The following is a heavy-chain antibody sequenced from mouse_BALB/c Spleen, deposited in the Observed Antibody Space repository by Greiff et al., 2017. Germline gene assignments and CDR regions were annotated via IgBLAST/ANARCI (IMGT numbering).Heavy chain of an antibody. Sequence: VQLQQSGTVLARPGASVKMSCKASGYSFTSYWMHWVKQRPGQGLEWIGAIYPGNSDTSYSQKFKGKAKLTAVTSASTAYMELSSLTNEDSAVYYCTRNYYGSSYPFFDYWGQGTTLTVSS. V-gene: IGHV1-5*01. CDR3: TRNYYGSSYPFFDY. D-gene: IGHD1-1*01. CDR1: GYSFTSYW. CDR2: IYPGNSDT. J-gene: IGHJ2*01.